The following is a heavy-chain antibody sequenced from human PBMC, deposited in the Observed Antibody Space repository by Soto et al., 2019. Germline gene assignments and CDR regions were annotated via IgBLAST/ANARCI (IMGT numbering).Heavy chain of an antibody. CDR3: TTEAPTYYDILTGYYFGPVGY. J-gene: IGHJ4*02. CDR2: IKSKTDGGTT. CDR1: GFTFSNSW. V-gene: IGHV3-15*01. D-gene: IGHD3-9*01. Sequence: PGGSLRLSCAASGFTFSNSWMSWVRQAPGKGLEWVGRIKSKTDGGTTDYAAPVKGRFTISRDDSKNTLYLQMNSLKTEDTAVYYCTTEAPTYYDILTGYYFGPVGYWGQGTLVTVSS.